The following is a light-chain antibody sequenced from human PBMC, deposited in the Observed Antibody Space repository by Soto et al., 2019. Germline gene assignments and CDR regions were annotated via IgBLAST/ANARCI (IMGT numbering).Light chain of an antibody. CDR2: DTS. Sequence: QAVVTQEASLTVSPGGTVTLTCGSSTGAVTSGHNTYWFQQKPGQAPTTLIYDTSSRHSWSPARFSGSLLGGKATLTLSGAQSEDEADYSCLLSYSGARVFGGGTQLTVL. V-gene: IGLV7-46*01. CDR1: TGAVTSGHN. J-gene: IGLJ3*02. CDR3: LLSYSGARV.